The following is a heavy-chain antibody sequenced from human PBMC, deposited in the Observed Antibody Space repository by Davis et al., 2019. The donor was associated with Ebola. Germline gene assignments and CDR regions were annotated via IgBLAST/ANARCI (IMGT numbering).Heavy chain of an antibody. V-gene: IGHV3-23*01. CDR1: GFTLISNA. Sequence: GESLKISCEASGFTLISNAMSWVXQAPVPGLACFSHISGTGKNTDYADSVKGRFTISRDNPKNTLFLQLNSLRVEDTAIYYCARDSDVWGGGYWGQGTLVTVSS. CDR2: ISGTGKNT. J-gene: IGHJ4*02. D-gene: IGHD3-16*01. CDR3: ARDSDVWGGGY.